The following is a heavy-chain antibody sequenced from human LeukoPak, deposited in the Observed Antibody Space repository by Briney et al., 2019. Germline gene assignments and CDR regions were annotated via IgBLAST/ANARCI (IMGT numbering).Heavy chain of an antibody. Sequence: PSETLSLTCAVYGGSFSGYYWSWIRQPPGKGLEWIGEINHSGSTNYNPSLKSRVTISVDTSKNQFSLKLSSVTAADTAVYYCARRGPDSGTLAFDIWGQGTMVTVSS. CDR3: ARRGPDSGTLAFDI. V-gene: IGHV4-34*01. D-gene: IGHD3-10*01. J-gene: IGHJ3*02. CDR1: GGSFSGYY. CDR2: INHSGST.